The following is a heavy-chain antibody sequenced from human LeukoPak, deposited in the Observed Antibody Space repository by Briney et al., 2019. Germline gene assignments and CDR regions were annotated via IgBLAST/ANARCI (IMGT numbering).Heavy chain of an antibody. CDR2: ISAYNGNT. CDR3: ARDGVTYYDSSGVVDY. Sequence: GASVKVSCKASGYTFTSYGISWVRQAPGQGLEWMGWISAYNGNTNYAQKLLGRVTMTTDTSTSTAYMELRSLRSDDTAVYYCARDGVTYYDSSGVVDYWGQGTLVTVSS. J-gene: IGHJ4*02. CDR1: GYTFTSYG. V-gene: IGHV1-18*01. D-gene: IGHD3-22*01.